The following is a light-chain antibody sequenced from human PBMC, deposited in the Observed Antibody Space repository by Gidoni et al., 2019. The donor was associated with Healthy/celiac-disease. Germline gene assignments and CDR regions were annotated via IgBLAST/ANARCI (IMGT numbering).Light chain of an antibody. CDR3: MQALQTQIT. V-gene: IGKV2-28*01. J-gene: IGKJ5*01. CDR2: LGS. CDR1: QSLLHSNGYNY. Sequence: DIVRTQSPLSLHVTTGEPASISCRSSQSLLHSNGYNYEDWYLQKPGQSPQLLIYLGSNRSSGVPDMFSVRGSDPAFTLKFIRVDAEDVWFYYCMQALQTQITFGQGTRLEI.